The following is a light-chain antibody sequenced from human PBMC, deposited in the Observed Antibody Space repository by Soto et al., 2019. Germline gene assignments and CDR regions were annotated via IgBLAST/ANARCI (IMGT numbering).Light chain of an antibody. J-gene: IGKJ2*01. CDR1: QSVSSSY. CDR2: GAY. Sequence: EIVLTQSPGTLSLSPGERATLSCRASQSVSSSYLAWYQQKPGEAPRLLIYGAYSRATGIPDRFSGSGSGTDFTITISRLEPEDFAVYYGQQYGSSPPYTVGQGTKLEIK. V-gene: IGKV3-20*01. CDR3: QQYGSSPPYT.